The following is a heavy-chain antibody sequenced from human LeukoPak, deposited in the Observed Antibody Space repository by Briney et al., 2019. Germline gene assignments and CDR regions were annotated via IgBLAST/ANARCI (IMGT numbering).Heavy chain of an antibody. Sequence: GGSLRLSCAASGFTFNNAWMSWVRQAPGKGLEWVGRIKSKTDGGTTDYAAPVKGRFTISRDDSKNTLYLQMNSLKTEDTAVYYCTTVDSGYDPPFDYWGQGTLVTVSS. CDR3: TTVDSGYDPPFDY. V-gene: IGHV3-15*01. D-gene: IGHD5-12*01. CDR1: GFTFNNAW. CDR2: IKSKTDGGTT. J-gene: IGHJ4*02.